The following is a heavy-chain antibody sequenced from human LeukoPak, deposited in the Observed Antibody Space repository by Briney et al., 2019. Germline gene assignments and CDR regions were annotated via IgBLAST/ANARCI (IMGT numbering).Heavy chain of an antibody. J-gene: IGHJ6*03. V-gene: IGHV3-30*04. CDR2: ISYDESNK. CDR3: ARDAPRHITIFEGHYYYMDV. CDR1: GFTFSSYA. D-gene: IGHD3-3*01. Sequence: PGRSLRLSCAASGFTFSSYAMHWVRQAPGKGLEWVAVISYDESNKYYADSVKGRFTISRDNSKNTLYLQMNSLRAEDTAVYYCARDAPRHITIFEGHYYYMDVWGKGTTVTVSS.